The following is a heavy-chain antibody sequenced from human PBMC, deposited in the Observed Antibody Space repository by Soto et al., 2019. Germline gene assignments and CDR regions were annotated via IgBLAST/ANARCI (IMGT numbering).Heavy chain of an antibody. J-gene: IGHJ4*02. V-gene: IGHV4-31*03. Sequence: SETLSLTCTVSGGSISSGGYYWSWIRQHPGKGPEWIGYIYYSGSTYYNPSLKSRVTISVDTSKNQFSLKLSSVTAADTAVYYCAVGGSGYYGPFDYWGQGTLVTVSS. D-gene: IGHD3-3*01. CDR3: AVGGSGYYGPFDY. CDR1: GGSISSGGYY. CDR2: IYYSGST.